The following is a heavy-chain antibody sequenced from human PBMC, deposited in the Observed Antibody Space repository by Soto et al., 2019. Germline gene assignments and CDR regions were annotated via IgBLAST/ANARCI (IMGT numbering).Heavy chain of an antibody. J-gene: IGHJ4*02. CDR3: ATAPLRDGYNYDGYFDY. Sequence: QVQLVESGGGVVQPGRSLRLSCAASGFTFSSYGMHWVRQAPGKGLEWVAVISYDGSNKYYADSVKGRFTICRDNSKKTLYLQMNSLRAEDTAVYYCATAPLRDGYNYDGYFDYWGQGTLVTVSS. CDR2: ISYDGSNK. D-gene: IGHD5-12*01. CDR1: GFTFSSYG. V-gene: IGHV3-30*03.